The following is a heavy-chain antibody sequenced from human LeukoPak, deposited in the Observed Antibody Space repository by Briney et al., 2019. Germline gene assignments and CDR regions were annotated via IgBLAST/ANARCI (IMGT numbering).Heavy chain of an antibody. Sequence: PGGSLRLSCAASGFTVSSNYMSWVRQAPGKGLEWVSVIYSGGSTYYADSVKGRFTISRDNSKNTLYLQMNSLRAEDTAVYYCARVRGGTTLDYWGQGTLVTVSS. J-gene: IGHJ4*02. CDR3: ARVRGGTTLDY. CDR1: GFTVSSNY. CDR2: IYSGGST. V-gene: IGHV3-53*01. D-gene: IGHD1-1*01.